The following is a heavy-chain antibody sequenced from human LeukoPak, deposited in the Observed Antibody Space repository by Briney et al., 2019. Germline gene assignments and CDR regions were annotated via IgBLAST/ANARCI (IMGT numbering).Heavy chain of an antibody. CDR2: INTDGTVT. D-gene: IGHD6-19*01. Sequence: GGPLTLLCAPSGLTCSKYRVLWLRQAPGKGLESVSRINTDGTVTTYAGPVKGRFTVSRDNADNTIFLQMSSVRDEDTAVYYCATKQWLAPPPDSWGQGTPVTVP. CDR3: ATKQWLAPPPDS. V-gene: IGHV3-74*01. J-gene: IGHJ4*02. CDR1: GLTCSKYR.